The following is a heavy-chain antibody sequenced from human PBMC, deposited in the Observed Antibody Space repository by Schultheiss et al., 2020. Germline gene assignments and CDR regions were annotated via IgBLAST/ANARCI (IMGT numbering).Heavy chain of an antibody. CDR2: ISYDGSNK. Sequence: GGSLRLSCAASGFTFSSYAMSWVRQAPGKGLEWVAVISYDGSNKYYADSVKGRFTISRDNSKNTLYLQMNSLRAEDTAVYYCAREMKSGPGMDVWGQGTTVTGSS. J-gene: IGHJ6*02. CDR1: GFTFSSYA. D-gene: IGHD5-12*01. V-gene: IGHV3-30-3*01. CDR3: AREMKSGPGMDV.